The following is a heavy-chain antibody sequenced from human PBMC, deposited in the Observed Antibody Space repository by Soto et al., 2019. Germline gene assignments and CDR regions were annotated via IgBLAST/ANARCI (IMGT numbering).Heavy chain of an antibody. J-gene: IGHJ6*02. Sequence: SETLSLTCTVSGGSISSYYWSWIRQPPGKGLEWIGYIYYSGSTNYNPSLKSRVTISVDTSKNQFSLKMSSVTAADTAVYYYEKAAAGTTVPYYYYGRDVWGQGTTVTVSS. D-gene: IGHD6-13*01. CDR1: GGSISSYY. CDR2: IYYSGST. CDR3: EKAAAGTTVPYYYYGRDV. V-gene: IGHV4-59*01.